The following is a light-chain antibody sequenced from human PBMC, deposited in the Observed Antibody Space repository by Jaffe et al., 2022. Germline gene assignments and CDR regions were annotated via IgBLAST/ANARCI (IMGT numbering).Light chain of an antibody. CDR2: DVN. CDR3: SSFTSSSTLV. J-gene: IGLJ1*01. V-gene: IGLV2-14*03. CDR1: NNDVGGSNS. Sequence: QSALTQPASVSGSPGQSITISCTGTNNDVGGSNSVFWYQQHPGKAPKLMIFDVNNRPSGVSNRFSGSKSGNTASLTISGLQAEDEADYYCSSFTSSSTLVFGTGTKVTVL.